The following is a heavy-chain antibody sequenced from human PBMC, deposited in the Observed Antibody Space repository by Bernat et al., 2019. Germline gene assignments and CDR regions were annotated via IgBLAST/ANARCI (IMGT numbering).Heavy chain of an antibody. Sequence: QVQLVQSGAEVKKPGASVKVSCKASGYTFTSYGISWVRQAPGQGLEWMGWISAYNGNTNYAQKLQGIVTMTTDTSTSTAYMELRSLRSDDTAVYYCAREEGVTTVTTLDTIADFLYGMDVWGQGTTVTVSS. J-gene: IGHJ6*02. CDR2: ISAYNGNT. CDR1: GYTFTSYG. D-gene: IGHD4-17*01. V-gene: IGHV1-18*01. CDR3: AREEGVTTVTTLDTIADFLYGMDV.